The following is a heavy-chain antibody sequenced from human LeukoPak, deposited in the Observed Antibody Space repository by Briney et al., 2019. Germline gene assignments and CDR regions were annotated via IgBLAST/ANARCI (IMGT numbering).Heavy chain of an antibody. Sequence: GGSLRFSGAGSGFTFSAKGMHWVRQAPGKGLVWVSVIRNDGSNNTYADSGKGRFTISRDNSKNTLYLQMNSLRAEDTAVYYCARDEGVATRTPGFDYWGQGTLVTVSS. CDR3: ARDEGVATRTPGFDY. V-gene: IGHV3-33*01. D-gene: IGHD5-12*01. J-gene: IGHJ4*02. CDR1: GFTFSAKG. CDR2: IRNDGSNN.